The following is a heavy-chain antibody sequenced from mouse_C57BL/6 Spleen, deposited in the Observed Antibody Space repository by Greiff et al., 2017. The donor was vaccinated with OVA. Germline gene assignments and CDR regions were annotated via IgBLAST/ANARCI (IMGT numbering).Heavy chain of an antibody. D-gene: IGHD2-3*01. CDR3: ASERIYDGYD. V-gene: IGHV1-64*01. Sequence: QVQLQQPGAELVKPGASVKLSCKASGYTFTSYWMHWVKRRPGQGLEWIGMIHPNSGSTNYNEKFKSKATLTVDKSSSTAYMQLSSLTSEDSAVYYCASERIYDGYDWGQGTTLTVSS. CDR1: GYTFTSYW. J-gene: IGHJ2*01. CDR2: IHPNSGST.